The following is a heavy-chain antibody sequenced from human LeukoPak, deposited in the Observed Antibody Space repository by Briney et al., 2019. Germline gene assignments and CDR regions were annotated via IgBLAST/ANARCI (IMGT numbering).Heavy chain of an antibody. CDR2: ISSIGNTI. CDR1: GFTFSNYE. J-gene: IGHJ4*02. CDR3: ARLRGYSYGLDY. Sequence: GGSLRLSCVASGFTFSNYEMNWVSQAPGKGLEWVSYISSIGNTIYYADSVKGRFSISRDTAKNSLYLQMNSLRAEDTAVYYCARLRGYSYGLDYWGQGILVTVSS. D-gene: IGHD5-18*01. V-gene: IGHV3-48*03.